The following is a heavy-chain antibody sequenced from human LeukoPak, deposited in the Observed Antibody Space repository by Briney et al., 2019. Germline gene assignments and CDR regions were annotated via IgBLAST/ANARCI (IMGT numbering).Heavy chain of an antibody. CDR2: INHSGST. CDR3: AKPTGPMIVVVIRGPFDY. J-gene: IGHJ4*02. D-gene: IGHD3-22*01. V-gene: IGHV4-34*01. Sequence: PSETLSLTCTVSGGSISSYYWSWIRQPPGKGLEWIGEINHSGSTNYNPSLKSRVTISVDTSKNQFSLKLSSVTAADTAVYYCAKPTGPMIVVVIRGPFDYWGQGTLVTVSS. CDR1: GGSISSYY.